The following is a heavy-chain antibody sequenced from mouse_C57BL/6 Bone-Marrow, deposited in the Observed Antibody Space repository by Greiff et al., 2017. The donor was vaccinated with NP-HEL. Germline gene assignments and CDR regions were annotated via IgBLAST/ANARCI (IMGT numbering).Heavy chain of an antibody. CDR2: IDPENGDT. CDR1: GFNITDDY. CDR3: TTLYYYGSTWFAY. V-gene: IGHV14-4*01. Sequence: VQLKQSGAELVRPGASVKLSCTASGFNITDDYMHWVKQRPEQGLEWIGWIDPENGDTEYASKFQGKATITADTSSNTAYLQLSSLTSEDTAVYYCTTLYYYGSTWFAYWGQGTLVTVSA. D-gene: IGHD1-1*01. J-gene: IGHJ3*01.